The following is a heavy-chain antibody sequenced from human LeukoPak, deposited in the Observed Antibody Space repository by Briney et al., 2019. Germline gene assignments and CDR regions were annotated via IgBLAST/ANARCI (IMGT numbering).Heavy chain of an antibody. J-gene: IGHJ5*02. CDR1: GYTFTSYG. V-gene: IGHV1-18*01. CDR2: ISAYNGNT. Sequence: ASVKVSCKASGYTFTSYGISWVRQAPGQGLEWMGWISAYNGNTNYAQKLQGRVTMTTDTSTSTAYMELRSLRSDDTAVYYCARNGPAVFGVVIIPWFDPWGQGTLVTVSS. D-gene: IGHD3-3*01. CDR3: ARNGPAVFGVVIIPWFDP.